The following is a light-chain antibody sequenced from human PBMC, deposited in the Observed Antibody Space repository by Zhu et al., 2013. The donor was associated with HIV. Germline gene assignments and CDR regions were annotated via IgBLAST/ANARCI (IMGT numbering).Light chain of an antibody. CDR2: DAS. J-gene: IGKJ2*01. V-gene: IGKV1-5*01. CDR1: QGISSW. Sequence: DTQMIQSPSSVSASVGDRVNITCRASQGISSWLAWYQQKPGKAPKLLIYDASTLETGVPLRFRGSGSGTEFTLTISSLQPDDFATYYCQQYNGFPYTFGQGTKLEIK. CDR3: QQYNGFPYT.